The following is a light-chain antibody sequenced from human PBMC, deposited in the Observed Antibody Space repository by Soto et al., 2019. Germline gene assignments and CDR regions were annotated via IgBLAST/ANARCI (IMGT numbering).Light chain of an antibody. CDR2: GNN. CDR1: SSNIGAGYD. CDR3: QSYDSSLSGYV. V-gene: IGLV1-40*01. J-gene: IGLJ1*01. Sequence: QSVLTQPPSVSGAPGQRATISCTGSSSNIGAGYDVHWYQQLPATAPKLLIYGNNNRPSGVPDRFSGSKSGTSASLAITGLQAEDEADYYCQSYDSSLSGYVFGTGTKVT.